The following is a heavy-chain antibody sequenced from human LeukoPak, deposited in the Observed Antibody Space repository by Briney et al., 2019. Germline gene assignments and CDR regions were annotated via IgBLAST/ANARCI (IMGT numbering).Heavy chain of an antibody. Sequence: PGGALRLSCAASGFSFSYYYMNWVRQAPGKGLEWVANINQDGREKNYVDSVKGRFTISRDNGKNSLYLQLNSLRAEDTALYYCVRDARYCASTVCYTRLEYWGKGDLVTVSS. V-gene: IGHV3-7*01. CDR3: VRDARYCASTVCYTRLEY. CDR1: GFSFSYYY. D-gene: IGHD2-8*01. J-gene: IGHJ4*02. CDR2: INQDGREK.